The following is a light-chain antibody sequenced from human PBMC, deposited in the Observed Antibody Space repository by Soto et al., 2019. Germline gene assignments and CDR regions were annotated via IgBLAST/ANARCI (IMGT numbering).Light chain of an antibody. CDR2: AAS. V-gene: IGKV3-20*01. Sequence: EVVLTQSPGTVSLSPGERATLSCRASQSVTSNYLAWYQKKPGQAPSLLIYAASSRATGIPDRFSGSGSGTDFTLSISRLEPEDFAVYYCQQYGSSMTWTFGQGTKVEIK. CDR3: QQYGSSMTWT. CDR1: QSVTSNY. J-gene: IGKJ1*01.